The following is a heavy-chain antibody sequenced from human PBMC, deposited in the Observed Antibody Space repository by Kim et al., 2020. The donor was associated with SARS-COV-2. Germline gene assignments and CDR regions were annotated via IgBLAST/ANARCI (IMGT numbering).Heavy chain of an antibody. CDR2: ISYDGSNK. CDR3: ARDITTEGLRYFTGPKKKNFDY. J-gene: IGHJ4*02. CDR1: GFTFSSYG. D-gene: IGHD3-9*01. Sequence: GGSLRLSCAASGFTFSSYGMHWVRQAPGKGLEWVAVISYDGSNKYYADSVKGRFTISRDNSKNTLYLQMNSLRAEDTAVYYCARDITTEGLRYFTGPKKKNFDYWGQGTLVTVSS. V-gene: IGHV3-33*05.